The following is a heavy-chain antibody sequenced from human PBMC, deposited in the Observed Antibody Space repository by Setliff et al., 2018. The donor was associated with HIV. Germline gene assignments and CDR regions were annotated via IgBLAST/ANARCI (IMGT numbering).Heavy chain of an antibody. D-gene: IGHD2-15*01. CDR2: ISASGNSP. J-gene: IGHJ6*03. CDR3: ARAGVVEGYYYYYYMDV. Sequence: GGSLRLSCAASGFTFSGYTMNWVRQAPGKGLEWVSTISASGNSPYYVDSVKGRFTISRDNSKNTLYLQMNSLRAEDTAVYYCARAGVVEGYYYYYYMDVWGKGTTVTVSS. V-gene: IGHV3-23*01. CDR1: GFTFSGYT.